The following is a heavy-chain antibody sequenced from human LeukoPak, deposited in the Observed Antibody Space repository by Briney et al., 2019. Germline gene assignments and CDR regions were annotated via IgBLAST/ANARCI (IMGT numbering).Heavy chain of an antibody. J-gene: IGHJ6*02. D-gene: IGHD3-10*01. CDR3: AKEGPIYYGSGSYYIQNYYYGMDV. CDR1: GFTFSSYA. V-gene: IGHV3-23*01. Sequence: GGSLRLSCAASGFTFSSYAMSCVRQAPGKGLERVSAISGSGGSTYYADSVKGRFTISRDNSKNTLYLQMNSLRAEDTAVYYCAKEGPIYYGSGSYYIQNYYYGMDVWGQGTTVTVSS. CDR2: ISGSGGST.